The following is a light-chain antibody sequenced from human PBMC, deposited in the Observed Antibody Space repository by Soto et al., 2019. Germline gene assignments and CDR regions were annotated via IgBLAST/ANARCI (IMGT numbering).Light chain of an antibody. V-gene: IGLV1-40*01. CDR2: GNS. J-gene: IGLJ1*01. CDR3: QSYDSSLSGYV. CDR1: RSNIGAGYD. Sequence: QTHPPSVSGAPGQRLTSACTGSRSNIGAGYDVHWYQQLPGTAPKLLIYGNSNRPSGVPDRFSGSKSGTSASLAITGLQAEDEADYYCQSYDSSLSGYVFGTGTKVTVL.